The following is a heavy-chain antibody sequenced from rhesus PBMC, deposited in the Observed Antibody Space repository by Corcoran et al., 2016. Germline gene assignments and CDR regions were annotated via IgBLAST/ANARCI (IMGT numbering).Heavy chain of an antibody. Sequence: QVKLQQWGEGLVKPSETLSLTCAVYGGSISGYYYWSWIRQPPGKGLEWIGYIYGNSARTHYNPTLKNQFTISQDTSKIQFSRKLSSVTDADTAVYYCARGEGTQRLVGGYWGQGVLVTVSS. D-gene: IGHD6S26*01. CDR3: ARGEGTQRLVGGY. J-gene: IGHJ4*01. CDR2: IYGNSART. V-gene: IGHV4-73*01. CDR1: GGSISGYYY.